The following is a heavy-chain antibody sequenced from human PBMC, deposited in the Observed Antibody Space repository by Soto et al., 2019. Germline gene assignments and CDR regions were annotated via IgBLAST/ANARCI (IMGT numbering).Heavy chain of an antibody. CDR1: GFTFSSYA. CDR3: ARDRYYRGGPFYYYGMDV. CDR2: TSFDGSNI. J-gene: IGHJ6*02. Sequence: QVQLVESGGGVVQPGTSLGLSCAASGFTFSSYAMYWVRQAPGKGLEWVAVTSFDGSNIYYADSVKGRFTISRDNSKNTLYLQMNSLRAEDTAVYYWARDRYYRGGPFYYYGMDVWGQGTTVTVSS. D-gene: IGHD4-4*01. V-gene: IGHV3-30-3*01.